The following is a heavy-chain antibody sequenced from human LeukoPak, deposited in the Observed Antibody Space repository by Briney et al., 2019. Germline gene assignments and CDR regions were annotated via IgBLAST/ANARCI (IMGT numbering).Heavy chain of an antibody. V-gene: IGHV1-2*02. D-gene: IGHD5-24*01. Sequence: GASVKVSCKASGYTFTGYYMHWVRQAPGQGLEWMGWINPNSGGTKYAQKFQGRVTMTRDTSISTAYMELSRLRSDDTAVYYCARESRTVQMATSMHGHWFDPWGQGTLVTVSS. CDR2: INPNSGGT. CDR1: GYTFTGYY. CDR3: ARESRTVQMATSMHGHWFDP. J-gene: IGHJ5*02.